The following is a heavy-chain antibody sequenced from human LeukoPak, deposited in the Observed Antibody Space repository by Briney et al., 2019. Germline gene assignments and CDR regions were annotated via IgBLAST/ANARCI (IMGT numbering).Heavy chain of an antibody. Sequence: SETLSLTCTVSGGSISSSSYYWSWIRQPPGKGLEWIGYIYYSGSTNYNPSLKSRVTISVDTSKNQFSLKLSSVTAADTAVYYCARPGAHSSGPNWYFDLWGRGTLVTVSS. CDR1: GGSISSSSYY. V-gene: IGHV4-61*05. CDR3: ARPGAHSSGPNWYFDL. D-gene: IGHD3-22*01. J-gene: IGHJ2*01. CDR2: IYYSGST.